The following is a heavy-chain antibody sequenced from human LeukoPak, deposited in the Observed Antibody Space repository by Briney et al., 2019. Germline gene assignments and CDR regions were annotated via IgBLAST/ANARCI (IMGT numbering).Heavy chain of an antibody. CDR3: ARDRIGSSATFFTEYYFDY. CDR1: GYTFTSYY. CDR2: INPSGGST. Sequence: VASVKVSCKASGYTFTSYYMHWVRQAPGQGLEWMRIINPSGGSTSYAQKFQGRVTMTRDTSTSTVYMELSSLRSEDTAVYYCARDRIGSSATFFTEYYFDYWGQGTLVTVSS. J-gene: IGHJ4*02. D-gene: IGHD6-6*01. V-gene: IGHV1-46*01.